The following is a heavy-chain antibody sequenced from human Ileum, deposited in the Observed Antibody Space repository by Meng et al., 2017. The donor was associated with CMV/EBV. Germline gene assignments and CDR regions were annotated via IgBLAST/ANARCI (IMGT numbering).Heavy chain of an antibody. V-gene: IGHV3-23*01. Sequence: VRFLESGEALEQPGRSLRLSCEASGFTFSTYSMTWVRQAQGKGLEWVSGINESGDRTYHADSVKGRFTISRDNSKNTLYLQMNSLRVEDTAIYYCVNRAWMDFWGQGNLVTVSS. CDR3: VNRAWMDF. D-gene: IGHD3/OR15-3a*01. J-gene: IGHJ4*02. CDR1: GFTFSTYS. CDR2: INESGDRT.